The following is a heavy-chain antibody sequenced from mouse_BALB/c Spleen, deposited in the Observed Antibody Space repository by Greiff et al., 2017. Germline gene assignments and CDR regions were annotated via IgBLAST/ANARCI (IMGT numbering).Heavy chain of an antibody. CDR1: GFSLTSYD. J-gene: IGHJ3*01. Sequence: VHLVESGPGLVAPSQSLSITCTVSGFSLTSYDISWIRQPPGKGLEWLGVIWTGGGTNYNSAFMSRLSISKDNSKSQVFLKMNSLQTDDTAIYYCVRNWAWFAYWGQGTLVTVSA. D-gene: IGHD4-1*01. CDR2: IWTGGGT. V-gene: IGHV2-9-2*01. CDR3: VRNWAWFAY.